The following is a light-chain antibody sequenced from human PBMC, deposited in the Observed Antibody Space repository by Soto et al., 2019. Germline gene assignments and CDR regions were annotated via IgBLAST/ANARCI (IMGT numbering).Light chain of an antibody. V-gene: IGKV3-15*01. J-gene: IGKJ1*01. CDR1: QSVSTS. CDR2: GAS. Sequence: EIVMTQSPATLSVSPGETATLSCRASQSVSTSLAWYQQKPGQAPRLLISGASTRATGVPARFSGSGSETEFTLTISSLQSEDFAVYYCQQYNNWCTFGQGTNVEIK. CDR3: QQYNNWCT.